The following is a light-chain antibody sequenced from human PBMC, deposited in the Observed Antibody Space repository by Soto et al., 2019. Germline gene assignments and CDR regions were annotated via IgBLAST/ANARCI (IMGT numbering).Light chain of an antibody. CDR1: QSISGY. J-gene: IGKJ5*01. CDR2: DAS. Sequence: DIQVTLSPSSVSASVRDRVTISCRASQSISGYLNWYQQKPGKAPNLLIFDASSLQSGVPSRFSGRGSGAEYTLTISSLQPEDFATYFCQHSYSNFPITFGQGTRLEIK. V-gene: IGKV1-39*01. CDR3: QHSYSNFPIT.